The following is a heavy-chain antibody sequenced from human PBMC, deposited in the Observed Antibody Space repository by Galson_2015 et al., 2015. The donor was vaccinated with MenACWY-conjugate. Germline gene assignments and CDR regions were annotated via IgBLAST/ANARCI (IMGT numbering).Heavy chain of an antibody. CDR3: AMRYSTTSTSWYGN. CDR2: IDPSDSYI. J-gene: IGHJ4*02. Sequence: QSGAEVKEPGESLRISCTASGSIFTSYWISWVRQMPGKGLEWMGRIDPSDSYINYNPPFQGHVTISADKSISTAYLQWSSLKASDTAMYYCAMRYSTTSTSWYGNWGQGTLVTVSS. CDR1: GSIFTSYW. D-gene: IGHD2-2*01. V-gene: IGHV5-10-1*01.